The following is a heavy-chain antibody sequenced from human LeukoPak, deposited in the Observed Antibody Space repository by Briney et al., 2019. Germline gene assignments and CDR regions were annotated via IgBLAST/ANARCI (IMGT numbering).Heavy chain of an antibody. CDR2: IYYSGST. CDR3: ARAESSGLLLWFGELLFSY. J-gene: IGHJ4*02. V-gene: IGHV4-39*07. D-gene: IGHD3-10*01. Sequence: SETLSLTCTVSGGSISSSSYYWGWIRQPPGKGLEWIGSIYYSGSTYYNPSLKSRVTISVDTSKNQFSLKLSSVTAADTAVYYCARAESSGLLLWFGELLFSYWGQGTLVTVSS. CDR1: GGSISSSSYY.